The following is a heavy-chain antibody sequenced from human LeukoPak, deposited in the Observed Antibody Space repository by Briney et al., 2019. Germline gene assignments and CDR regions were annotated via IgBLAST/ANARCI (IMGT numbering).Heavy chain of an antibody. CDR2: ISNDGSRK. CDR3: ARDRAWNYFDY. J-gene: IGHJ4*02. D-gene: IGHD3-3*01. CDR1: GFTFSRHG. Sequence: GGSLRLSCAPSGFTFSRHGMHWVRQAPGKGLEWVAIISNDGSRKYYGHSVEGRFTISRDNPKNTLYLQMDSLRAEDTAVYYCARDRAWNYFDYWGQGTLVTVSS. V-gene: IGHV3-30*03.